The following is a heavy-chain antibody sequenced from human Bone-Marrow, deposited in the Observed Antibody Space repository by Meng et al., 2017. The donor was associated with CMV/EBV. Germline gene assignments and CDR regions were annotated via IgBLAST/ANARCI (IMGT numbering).Heavy chain of an antibody. V-gene: IGHV4-59*01. Sequence: SETLSLTCTVSGASISSYYWSWIRQPPGKGLEWIGYIYYSGNTNYNPSLKSRVTISVDTSKNQFSLKLSSVTAADTAVYYCARGGSSREYYFDYWGQGTLVTVSS. CDR3: ARGGSSREYYFDY. J-gene: IGHJ4*02. CDR2: IYYSGNT. CDR1: GASISSYY. D-gene: IGHD6-6*01.